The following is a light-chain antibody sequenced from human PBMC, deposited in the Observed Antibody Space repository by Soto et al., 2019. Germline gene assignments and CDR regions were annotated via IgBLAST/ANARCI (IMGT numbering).Light chain of an antibody. CDR2: WAS. Sequence: DIVMTQSPDSLAVSLGERATINCKSSQSVLYSSNNKNYLAWYQQKPGQPPKLLIYWASTRESGVPDRFNGRGSATHFTLIISSLQAEDVAVYYCQQYYSTPTWTYGHGTKVEIK. CDR1: QSVLYSSNNKNY. J-gene: IGKJ1*01. CDR3: QQYYSTPTWT. V-gene: IGKV4-1*01.